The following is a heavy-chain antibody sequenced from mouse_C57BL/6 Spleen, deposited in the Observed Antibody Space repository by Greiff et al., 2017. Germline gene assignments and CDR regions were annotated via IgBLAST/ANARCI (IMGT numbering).Heavy chain of an antibody. J-gene: IGHJ3*01. V-gene: IGHV1-82*01. CDR2: IYPGDGDT. Sequence: QVQLKESGPELVKPGASVKISCKASGYAFSSSWMNWVKQRPGKGLEWIGRIYPGDGDTNYNGKFKGKATLTADKCSSTAYVHLGSRTYEDSAVYFCAGAYGSSYWFAYWGQGTLVTVSA. D-gene: IGHD1-1*01. CDR1: GYAFSSSW. CDR3: AGAYGSSYWFAY.